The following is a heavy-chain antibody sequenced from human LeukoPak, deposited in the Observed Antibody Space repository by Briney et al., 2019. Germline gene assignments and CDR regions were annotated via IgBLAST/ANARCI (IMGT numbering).Heavy chain of an antibody. D-gene: IGHD4-17*01. J-gene: IGHJ4*02. V-gene: IGHV3-23*01. CDR1: GFTFRSYA. CDR3: AKDPSTVTTSDLGDY. Sequence: GGSLRLSRAACGFTFRSYAMSWVRQAPGKGLEWVSAISGSGGSTYYADSVKGRFTISRDNSKNTLYLQMNSLRAEDTAVYYCAKDPSTVTTSDLGDYWGQGTLVTVSS. CDR2: ISGSGGST.